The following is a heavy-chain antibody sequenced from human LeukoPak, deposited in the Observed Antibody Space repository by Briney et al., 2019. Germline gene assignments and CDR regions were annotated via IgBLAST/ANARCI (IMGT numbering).Heavy chain of an antibody. V-gene: IGHV1-69*06. CDR1: GGTFSSYA. J-gene: IGHJ4*02. CDR2: IIPIFGTA. Sequence: SVKVSCKASGGTFSSYAISWVRQAPGQGLEWMGRIIPIFGTANYAQKFQGRVTITADKSTSTAYMELSSLRSEDTAVYYCASWLYCGGDCLDYWGQGTLVTVSS. D-gene: IGHD2-21*02. CDR3: ASWLYCGGDCLDY.